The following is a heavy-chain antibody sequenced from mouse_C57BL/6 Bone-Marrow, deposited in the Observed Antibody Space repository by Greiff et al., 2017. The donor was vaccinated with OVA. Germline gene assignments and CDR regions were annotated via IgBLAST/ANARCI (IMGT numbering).Heavy chain of an antibody. CDR2: ISSGSSTI. V-gene: IGHV5-17*01. D-gene: IGHD4-1*01. CDR3: ARSSLWDGWFAY. Sequence: EVKLVESGGGLVKPGGSLKLSCAASGFTFSDYGMHWVRQAPEKGLEWVAYISSGSSTIYYADTVKGRFTISRDNAKNTLFLQMTSLRSEDTAMYYCARSSLWDGWFAYWGQGTLVTVSA. CDR1: GFTFSDYG. J-gene: IGHJ3*01.